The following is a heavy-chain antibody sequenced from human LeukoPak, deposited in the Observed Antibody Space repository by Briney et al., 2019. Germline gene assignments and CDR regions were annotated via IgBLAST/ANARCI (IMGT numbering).Heavy chain of an antibody. CDR2: IYYSGST. D-gene: IGHD6-19*01. CDR1: GGSISSYY. CDR3: ARPKGQGSSGWPNYFDY. Sequence: SETLSLTCTVSGGSISSYYWGWIRQPPGKGLEWIGSIYYSGSTYYNPSLKSRVTISVDTSKNQFSLKLSSVTAADTAVYYCARPKGQGSSGWPNYFDYWGQGTLVTVSS. J-gene: IGHJ4*02. V-gene: IGHV4-39*01.